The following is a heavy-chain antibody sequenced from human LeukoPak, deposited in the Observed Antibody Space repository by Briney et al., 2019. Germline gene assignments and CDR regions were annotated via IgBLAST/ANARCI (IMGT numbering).Heavy chain of an antibody. CDR2: IYYSGIT. Sequence: PSETLSLTCTVSGGSISSYYWSWLRQPPGKGLEWIGCIYYSGITDYNPSLKRRVTILVDMTKSQFSLKLVSVTAADTAVYYCARLRALSYYDSSGDLYYFEYWGQGTLVTVSS. J-gene: IGHJ4*02. CDR1: GGSISSYY. CDR3: ARLRALSYYDSSGDLYYFEY. V-gene: IGHV4-59*01. D-gene: IGHD3-22*01.